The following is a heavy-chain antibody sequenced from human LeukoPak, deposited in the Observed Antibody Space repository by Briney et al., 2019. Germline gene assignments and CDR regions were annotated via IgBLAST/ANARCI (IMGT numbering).Heavy chain of an antibody. CDR3: ARGRDWGRTDY. Sequence: SGTLSLTCAVSGGSISSSNWWSWVRQPPGKGLEWIGSIYYSGSTYYNPSLKSRVTISVDTSKNQFSLKLSSVTAADTAVYYCARGRDWGRTDYWGQGTLVTVSS. V-gene: IGHV4-4*02. CDR1: GGSISSSNW. D-gene: IGHD7-27*01. J-gene: IGHJ4*02. CDR2: IYYSGST.